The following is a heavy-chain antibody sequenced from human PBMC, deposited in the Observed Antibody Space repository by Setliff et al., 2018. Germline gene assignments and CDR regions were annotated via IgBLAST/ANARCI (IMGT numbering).Heavy chain of an antibody. V-gene: IGHV4-59*11. D-gene: IGHD6-13*01. Sequence: PSETLSLTCTVSGGSISSHYWSWIRQPPGKGLEWIGYIYYSGSTNYNPSLKSRVTISVDTSKNQFSLKLSSVTAADTAVYYCARGIAAAGASDYWGQGTLVTVSS. J-gene: IGHJ4*02. CDR2: IYYSGST. CDR1: GGSISSHY. CDR3: ARGIAAAGASDY.